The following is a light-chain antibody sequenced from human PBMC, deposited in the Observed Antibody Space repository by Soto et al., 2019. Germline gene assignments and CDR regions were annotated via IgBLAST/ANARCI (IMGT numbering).Light chain of an antibody. J-gene: IGKJ3*01. Sequence: DIQMTQSPSSLSASVGDRVTITCRARQYINSYLSWYQQNPWQVPQIIIYAASTLQSTVIFITPSRFRASGSGTDFTLHIRSLQPDDAAPYYCKNYPRAPFTFGPGPTVDI. V-gene: IGKV1-27*01. CDR2: AAS. CDR1: QYINSY. CDR3: KNYPRAPFT.